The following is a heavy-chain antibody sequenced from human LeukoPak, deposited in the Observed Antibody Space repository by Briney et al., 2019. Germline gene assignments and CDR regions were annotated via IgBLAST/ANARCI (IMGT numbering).Heavy chain of an antibody. CDR1: GFTFSSYD. CDR3: ARALRYDSSGPTDAFDI. J-gene: IGHJ3*02. Sequence: GVSLRLSCAASGFTFSSYDMHCVRQATGKGLEWVSAIGTAGDTYYPGSGKGRFTISRENAKNSLYLQMNSLRAGDTAVYYCARALRYDSSGPTDAFDIWGQGTMVTVSS. CDR2: IGTAGDT. V-gene: IGHV3-13*01. D-gene: IGHD3-22*01.